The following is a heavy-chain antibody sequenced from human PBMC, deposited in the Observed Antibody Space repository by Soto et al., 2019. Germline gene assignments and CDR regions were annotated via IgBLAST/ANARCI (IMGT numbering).Heavy chain of an antibody. CDR3: ARDLRIMITFRGVIALAY. D-gene: IGHD3-16*02. CDR2: IWYDGSNK. Sequence: GGSLRLSCAASGFTFSSYGMHWVRQAPGKGLEWVAVIWYDGSNKYYADSVKGRFTISRDNSKNTLYLQMNSLRAEDTAVYYCARDLRIMITFRGVIALAYWGQGTLVTVSS. CDR1: GFTFSSYG. V-gene: IGHV3-33*01. J-gene: IGHJ4*02.